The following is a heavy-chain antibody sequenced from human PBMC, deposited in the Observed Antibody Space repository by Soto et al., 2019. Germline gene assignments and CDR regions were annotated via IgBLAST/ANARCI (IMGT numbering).Heavy chain of an antibody. D-gene: IGHD3-3*01. Sequence: PGGSLRLSCAASGFTFSSYAMSWVRQAPGKGLEWVSAISGSGGSTYYADSVKGRFTISRDDSKNTLYLQMNSLRAEDTAVYYCAKEGDITIFGVVISLDGMDVWGQGTTVTV. CDR3: AKEGDITIFGVVISLDGMDV. CDR1: GFTFSSYA. CDR2: ISGSGGST. V-gene: IGHV3-23*01. J-gene: IGHJ6*02.